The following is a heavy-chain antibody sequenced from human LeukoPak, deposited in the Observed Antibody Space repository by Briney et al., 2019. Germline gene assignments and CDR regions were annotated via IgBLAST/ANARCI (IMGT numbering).Heavy chain of an antibody. CDR3: TKVRSGSSSWALRVFDY. Sequence: GGSLRLSCAVSGFTFSSEAMGWVRQLPGGGWGGFSTISPAGGTTYYAESMKGRFTISRDNSKSTLYLQMNSLRVEDTAVYYCTKVRSGSSSWALRVFDYWGQGALVTVSS. CDR1: GFTFSSEA. V-gene: IGHV3-23*01. J-gene: IGHJ4*02. CDR2: ISPAGGTT. D-gene: IGHD6-13*01.